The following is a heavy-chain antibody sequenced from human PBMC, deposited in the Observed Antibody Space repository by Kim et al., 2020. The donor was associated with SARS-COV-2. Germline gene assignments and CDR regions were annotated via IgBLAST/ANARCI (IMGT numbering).Heavy chain of an antibody. V-gene: IGHV1-2*02. CDR1: GYIFTDYY. J-gene: IGHJ5*02. Sequence: ASVKVSCKSSGYIFTDYYLHWVRQAPGQGLEWMGWINPNSGGTKYPQEFQGRVTMTWDTSISTAYIELSRLRSDDTAVFYCTRGSKICSGSNCPRGGNWFDPWGQGTLVTVSS. CDR2: INPNSGGT. CDR3: TRGSKICSGSNCPRGGNWFDP. D-gene: IGHD2-15*01.